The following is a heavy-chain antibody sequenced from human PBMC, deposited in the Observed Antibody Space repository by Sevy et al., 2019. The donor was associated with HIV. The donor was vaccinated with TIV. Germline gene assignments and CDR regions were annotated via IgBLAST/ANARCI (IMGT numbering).Heavy chain of an antibody. CDR2: IKQDGSEK. J-gene: IGHJ6*02. V-gene: IGHV3-7*01. D-gene: IGHD2-2*02. CDR1: GFTFSSYW. CDR3: ARGYCSSTSCYTGGYYYYYYGMDV. Sequence: GSLRLSCAASGFTFSSYWMSWVRQAPGKGLEWVANIKQDGSEKYYVDSVKGRFTISRDNAKNSLYLQMNSLRAEDTAVYYCARGYCSSTSCYTGGYYYYYYGMDVWGQGTTVTVSS.